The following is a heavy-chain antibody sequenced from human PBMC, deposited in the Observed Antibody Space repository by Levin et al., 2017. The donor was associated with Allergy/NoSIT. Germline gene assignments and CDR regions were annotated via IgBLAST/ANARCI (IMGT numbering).Heavy chain of an antibody. Sequence: LSLTCAASGFTFSSYAMSWVRQAPGKGLEWVSAISGSGGSTYYADSVKGRFTISRDNSKNTLYLQMNSLRAEDTAVYYCAKDRRYYYDSSGYFDYWGQGTLVTVSS. CDR3: AKDRRYYYDSSGYFDY. D-gene: IGHD3-22*01. CDR1: GFTFSSYA. V-gene: IGHV3-23*01. J-gene: IGHJ4*02. CDR2: ISGSGGST.